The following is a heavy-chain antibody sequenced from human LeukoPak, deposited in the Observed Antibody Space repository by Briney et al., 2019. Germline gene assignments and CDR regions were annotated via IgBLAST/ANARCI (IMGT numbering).Heavy chain of an antibody. D-gene: IGHD3-10*01. CDR3: ASGVLGEY. CDR2: IYYSGST. J-gene: IGHJ4*02. V-gene: IGHV4-39*07. CDR1: GGSISTSSYY. Sequence: SETLSLTCTVSGGSISTSSYYWGWIRQPPGKGLEWIGSIYYSGSTYYNPSLKSRVTISVDTSKNQFSLRLSSVTAADTAVYYCASGVLGEYWGQGTLVTVSS.